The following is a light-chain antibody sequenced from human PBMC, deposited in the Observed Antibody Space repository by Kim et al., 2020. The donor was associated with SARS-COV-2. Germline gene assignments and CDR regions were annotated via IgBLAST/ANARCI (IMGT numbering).Light chain of an antibody. V-gene: IGKV3-20*01. CDR2: GAF. Sequence: EIVLTQSPGTLSLSPGERATLSCRASQSVTGGSLAWYQWNVGLAPRLLIYGAFSRPTGIPERFTGSGSGTDFTLTISRLEPEDFAVYFCQQYGSSPHTFGPGTKVDIK. CDR3: QQYGSSPHT. CDR1: QSVTGGS. J-gene: IGKJ3*01.